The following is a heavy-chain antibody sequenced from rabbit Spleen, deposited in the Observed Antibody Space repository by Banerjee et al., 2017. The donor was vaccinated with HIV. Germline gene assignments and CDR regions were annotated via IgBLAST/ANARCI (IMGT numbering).Heavy chain of an antibody. CDR2: IAGGSSAFT. J-gene: IGHJ6*01. V-gene: IGHV1S40*01. D-gene: IGHD8-1*01. Sequence: QSLEESGGGLVKPGASLTLTCTASGFSFSSSYYMCWVRQAPGKGLEWIACIAGGSSAFTYSATWAKGRFTCSKTSSTTVTLQMTSLTAADTATYFCARDAGSSFSSYGMDLWGPGTLVTVS. CDR3: ARDAGSSFSSYGMDL. CDR1: GFSFSSSYY.